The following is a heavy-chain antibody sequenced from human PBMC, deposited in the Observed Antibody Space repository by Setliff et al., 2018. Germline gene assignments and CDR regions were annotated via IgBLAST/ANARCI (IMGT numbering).Heavy chain of an antibody. V-gene: IGHV1-24*01. D-gene: IGHD6-19*01. CDR3: ARSGYSSGWSNY. CDR1: GYTLTELS. Sequence: ASVKVSCKVSGYTLTELSMHWVRQAPGKGLEWMGGFDPEDGETIYAQKFQGRVTMTEDTSTDTAYMELSSLRSEDTAVYYCARSGYSSGWSNYWGQGMLVTVSS. CDR2: FDPEDGET. J-gene: IGHJ4*02.